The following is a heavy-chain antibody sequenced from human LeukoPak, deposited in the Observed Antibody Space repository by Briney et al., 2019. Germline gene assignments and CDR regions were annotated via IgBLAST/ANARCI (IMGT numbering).Heavy chain of an antibody. V-gene: IGHV4-61*09. CDR2: IYRSGST. J-gene: IGHJ3*02. CDR1: GGSISSRSYY. CDR3: ARARNYYDSSGFYYEGDAFDI. Sequence: PSQTLSLTCTVSGGSISSRSYYWSWIRQPAGKRLEWIGHIYRSGSTNYNPSLKSRVTISVDTSKNQFSLKLSSVTAADTAVYYCARARNYYDSSGFYYEGDAFDIWGQGTMVTVSS. D-gene: IGHD3-22*01.